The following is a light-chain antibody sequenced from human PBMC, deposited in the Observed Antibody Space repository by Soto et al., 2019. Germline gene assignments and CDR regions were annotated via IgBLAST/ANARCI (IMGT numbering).Light chain of an antibody. Sequence: QSVLTQPPSVSGAPGQSVTISCTGSSSNIGAGHDVHWYQQFPGTAPKVLIYGDSNRPSGVPDRFSGSKSGTSASLAITGLQAEDEADYYCQSYDNSLSGSNVFGTGTNVTVL. V-gene: IGLV1-40*01. J-gene: IGLJ1*01. CDR1: SSNIGAGHD. CDR3: QSYDNSLSGSNV. CDR2: GDS.